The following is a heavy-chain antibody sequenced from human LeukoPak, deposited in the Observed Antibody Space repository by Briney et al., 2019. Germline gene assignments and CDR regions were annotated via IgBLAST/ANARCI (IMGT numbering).Heavy chain of an antibody. Sequence: GGSLRLSCAASGFTFSSYSMNWVRQAPGKGLEGVSSISSSSSYIYYADSVKGGFTISRENDKNSLYMQMNSLRAEDTAVYYCARDEDYYDSIDYWGQGTLVTVSS. CDR2: ISSSSSYI. CDR1: GFTFSSYS. J-gene: IGHJ4*02. V-gene: IGHV3-21*01. CDR3: ARDEDYYDSIDY. D-gene: IGHD3-22*01.